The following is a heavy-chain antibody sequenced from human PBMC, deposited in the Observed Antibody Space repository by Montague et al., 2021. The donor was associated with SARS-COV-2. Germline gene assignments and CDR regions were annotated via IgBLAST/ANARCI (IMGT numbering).Heavy chain of an antibody. CDR1: GASISSYY. D-gene: IGHD3-10*01. V-gene: IGHV4-59*07. CDR3: ARARGSSGLWFGEYNWFEP. Sequence: SDTLSLTCTVSGASISSYYWSWIRQPPGKGLEWIAYLYDSERTSYNPSLKSRITISLDTSRNQFSLKLSSMTAADTAVYYCARARGSSGLWFGEYNWFEPWGQGTLVTVSS. CDR2: LYDSERT. J-gene: IGHJ5*02.